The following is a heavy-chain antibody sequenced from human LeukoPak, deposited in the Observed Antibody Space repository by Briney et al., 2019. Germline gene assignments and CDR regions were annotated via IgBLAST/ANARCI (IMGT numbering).Heavy chain of an antibody. Sequence: PGGSLRLSCEATGFTFSDYAMHWVRQAPGKGPEWVAVISNDASSEFYADSVKGRITISRDNSKNIVYLQMSSLRTGDTAVYYCARDWYHRYYYGSGSLHPGRFFDPWGQGTLVTVSS. CDR2: ISNDASSE. CDR3: ARDWYHRYYYGSGSLHPGRFFDP. J-gene: IGHJ5*02. D-gene: IGHD3-10*01. V-gene: IGHV3-30*04. CDR1: GFTFSDYA.